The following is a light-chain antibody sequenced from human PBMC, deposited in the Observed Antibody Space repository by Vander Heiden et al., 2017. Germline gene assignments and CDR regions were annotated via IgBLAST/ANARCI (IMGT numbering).Light chain of an antibody. Sequence: DPVTTTCRASHGMSRYFAWYQQKPGKAPKLLIYGASTLQSGVPTRCSGSGSGTEFTLTISSLQPEDFASYYCQHPPTFGPGTKVDIK. CDR2: GAS. CDR3: QHPPT. J-gene: IGKJ3*01. V-gene: IGKV1-9*01. CDR1: HGMSRY.